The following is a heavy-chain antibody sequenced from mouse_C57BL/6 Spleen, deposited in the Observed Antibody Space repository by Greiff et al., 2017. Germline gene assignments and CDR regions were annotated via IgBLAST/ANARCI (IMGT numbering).Heavy chain of an antibody. CDR2: SHPYSGST. V-gene: IGHV1-64*01. CDR3: ARDGDYGNSACFAY. J-gene: IGHJ3*01. Sequence: QVQLQQPGAELVKPGASVTLSCKASGYTFTSYWMHWVKQRPGQGLEWIGMSHPYSGSTNYNEKFKSKATLSVDKSSSTAYMTHSSLTSEYSAVYYCARDGDYGNSACFAYWGQGTLVTVSA. D-gene: IGHD2-1*01. CDR1: GYTFTSYW.